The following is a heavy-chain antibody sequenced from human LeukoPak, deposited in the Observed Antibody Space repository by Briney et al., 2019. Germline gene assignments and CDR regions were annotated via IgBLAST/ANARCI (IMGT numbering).Heavy chain of an antibody. Sequence: GGSLRLSCAASGFTFSNAWMSWVRQAPGKGLEWVGRIKSKTDGGTTDYAAPVKGRFTISRDDSKNTLYLQMNSLKTEDTVVYHCTTDIVVVVAALYYFDYWGQGTLVTVSS. CDR3: TTDIVVVVAALYYFDY. CDR1: GFTFSNAW. J-gene: IGHJ4*02. D-gene: IGHD2-15*01. CDR2: IKSKTDGGTT. V-gene: IGHV3-15*01.